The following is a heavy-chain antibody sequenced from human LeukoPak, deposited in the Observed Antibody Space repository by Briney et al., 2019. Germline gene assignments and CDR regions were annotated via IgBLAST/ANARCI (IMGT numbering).Heavy chain of an antibody. V-gene: IGHV3-23*01. CDR3: AKMHYYDSCGYYPFDY. J-gene: IGHJ4*02. CDR1: GFTFSSYA. D-gene: IGHD3-22*01. CDR2: ISGSGGST. Sequence: PGGSLRLSCAPSGFTFSSYAMSWVRQAPGKGLEWVSAISGSGGSTYYADSVKGRFTISRDNSKNTLYLQMNSLRAEDTAVYYCAKMHYYDSCGYYPFDYWGQGTLVTVSS.